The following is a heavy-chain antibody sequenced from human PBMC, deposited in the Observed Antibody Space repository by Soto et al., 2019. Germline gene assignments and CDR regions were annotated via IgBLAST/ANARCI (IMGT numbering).Heavy chain of an antibody. V-gene: IGHV4-39*01. CDR2: IYYSGRT. CDR3: ARGVGVVGEL. Sequence: QLRLQESGPGLVKPSETLSLTCPVSGGSISSSSYYWGWIRQPPGKGLEWFGGIYYSGRTYYNPSLRVPVTKSVDTSKDQFALRLSSVTAADAAVYYCARGVGVVGELWGQGTLVTVSS. J-gene: IGHJ4*02. CDR1: GGSISSSSYY. D-gene: IGHD3-10*01.